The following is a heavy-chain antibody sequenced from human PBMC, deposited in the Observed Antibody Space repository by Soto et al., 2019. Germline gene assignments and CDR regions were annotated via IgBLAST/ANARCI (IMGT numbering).Heavy chain of an antibody. V-gene: IGHV1-69*13. J-gene: IGHJ6*02. CDR2: IIPIFGTA. CDR1: GGTFSIYA. Sequence: SVKVSCKASGGTFSIYAISWVRQAPGQGLEWMGGIIPIFGTANYAQKFQGRVTITADESTSTAYMELSSLRSEDTAVYYCARDGIAAAGITYYYYGMDVWGQGTTVTVSS. D-gene: IGHD6-13*01. CDR3: ARDGIAAAGITYYYYGMDV.